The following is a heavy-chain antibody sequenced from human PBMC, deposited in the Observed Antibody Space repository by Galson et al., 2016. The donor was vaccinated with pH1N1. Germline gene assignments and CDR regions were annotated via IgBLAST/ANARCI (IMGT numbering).Heavy chain of an antibody. V-gene: IGHV4-61*02. CDR1: GGSISSDSDY. D-gene: IGHD3-3*01. CDR2: VSGTGTT. J-gene: IGHJ5*01. CDR3: ARESLEWLIISGHRVELNWFDS. Sequence: TLSLTCTVSGGSISSDSDYWTWIRQPAGKGLEWIGRVSGTGTTNYNPSLKSRVTISIDTSKNQFSLKMASGTAADTAVYFCARESLEWLIISGHRVELNWFDSWGQGTLVTVSS.